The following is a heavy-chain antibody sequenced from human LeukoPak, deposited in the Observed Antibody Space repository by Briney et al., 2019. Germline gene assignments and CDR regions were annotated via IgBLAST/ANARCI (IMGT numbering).Heavy chain of an antibody. CDR1: Y. J-gene: IGHJ6*02. V-gene: IGHV4-34*01. D-gene: IGHD3-22*01. Sequence: YWSWXRXPPGKGLXXIXEINHSGSTNYNPSLKSRVTISVDTSKNQFSLKLSSVTAADTAVYYCARGYYDSSGYWPNYYYYYGMDVWGQGTTVTVSS. CDR3: ARGYYDSSGYWPNYYYYYGMDV. CDR2: INHSGST.